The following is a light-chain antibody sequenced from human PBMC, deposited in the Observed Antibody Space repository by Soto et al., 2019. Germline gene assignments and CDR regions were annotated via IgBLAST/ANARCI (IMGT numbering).Light chain of an antibody. CDR2: EVS. J-gene: IGLJ1*01. CDR3: CSNAAGSIYV. CDR1: SSDVGGYNY. Sequence: QSALTQPAFVSGSPGQSITISCTGTSSDVGGYNYVSWYQQHPGKAPKLMIYEVSNRPSGVSNRFSGSKSGNTASLTISGLQAEDEADYYCCSNAAGSIYVFGSGTKLTVL. V-gene: IGLV2-14*01.